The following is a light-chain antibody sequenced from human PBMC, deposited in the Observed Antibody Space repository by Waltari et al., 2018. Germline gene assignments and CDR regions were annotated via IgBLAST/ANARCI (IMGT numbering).Light chain of an antibody. J-gene: IGLJ2*01. CDR1: PNDVGRYKY. CDR2: EVS. Sequence: QSALTQPPSASGSPGQSVTHPCPGTPNDVGRYKYVPWYQRHPGKAPKPPIYEVSERPSGVPDRFSGSKSGNTASLTVSGLQADDEADYYCSSYAGRNSFNVLFGGGTKLTVL. CDR3: SSYAGRNSFNVL. V-gene: IGLV2-8*01.